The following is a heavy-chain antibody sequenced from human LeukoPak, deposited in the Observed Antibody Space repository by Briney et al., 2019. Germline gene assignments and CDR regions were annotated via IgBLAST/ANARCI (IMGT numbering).Heavy chain of an antibody. D-gene: IGHD2-21*02. J-gene: IGHJ3*02. V-gene: IGHV4-30-2*01. CDR1: GGSISSGGYS. Sequence: SETLSLTCAVSGGSISSGGYSWSWIRQPPGKGLEWIGYIYHSGSTYYNPSLKSRVTISVDRSKNQFSLKLSSVTAADTAVYYCARVNCGGDCNTLGPRVAALDIWGQGTMVTVSS. CDR2: IYHSGST. CDR3: ARVNCGGDCNTLGPRVAALDI.